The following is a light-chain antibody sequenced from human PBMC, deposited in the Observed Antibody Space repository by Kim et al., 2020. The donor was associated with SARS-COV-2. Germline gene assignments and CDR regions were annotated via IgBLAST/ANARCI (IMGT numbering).Light chain of an antibody. J-gene: IGKJ2*01. Sequence: LSASVGDGVTITCRASQSIGTSLAWFQQTSGKAPKVLIYRASSLESGVPSRFSGSGSGTEFTFTISSLQPDDFATYYCQQYYNYSTFGQGTKLEIK. CDR3: QQYYNYST. V-gene: IGKV1-5*03. CDR2: RAS. CDR1: QSIGTS.